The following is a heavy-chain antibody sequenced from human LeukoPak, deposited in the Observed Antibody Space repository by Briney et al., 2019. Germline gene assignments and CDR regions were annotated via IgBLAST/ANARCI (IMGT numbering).Heavy chain of an antibody. CDR1: GYTFTSYG. CDR3: AKEAVGATRWFLP. D-gene: IGHD1-26*01. CDR2: ISAYNGNT. V-gene: IGHV1-18*01. J-gene: IGHJ5*02. Sequence: GASVRVSCKASGYTFTSYGISWVRQAPGQGLEWMGWISAYNGNTNYAQKLQGRVTITTDTSTSTAYMKLRSLRSDDTAVYYCAKEAVGATRWFLPWGQGTLVTVSS.